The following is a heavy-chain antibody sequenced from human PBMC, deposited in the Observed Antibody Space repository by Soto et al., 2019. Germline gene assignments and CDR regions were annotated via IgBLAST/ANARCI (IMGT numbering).Heavy chain of an antibody. CDR1: GGSISSGGYS. D-gene: IGHD4-17*01. CDR2: IYYSGST. J-gene: IGHJ5*02. Sequence: QVQLQESGPGLVKPSQTLSLTCTVSGGSISSGGYSWSWIRQHPGKGLEWIGYIYYSGSTHYNPSLKSRVTISVDTSKNQFSLKLSSVTAAATAVYYCARALTTVTLFDPWGQGTLVTVSS. CDR3: ARALTTVTLFDP. V-gene: IGHV4-31*03.